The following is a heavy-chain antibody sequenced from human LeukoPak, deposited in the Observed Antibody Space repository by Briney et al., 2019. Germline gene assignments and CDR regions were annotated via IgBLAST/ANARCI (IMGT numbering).Heavy chain of an antibody. D-gene: IGHD2-21*02. J-gene: IGHJ3*02. CDR3: ARGGGGDWAFDI. V-gene: IGHV3-7*02. CDR2: IKQDGSEK. Sequence: PGGSLRLSCAASGFTFSSYWVSWVRQAPGKGLEWVANIKQDGSEKCYVDSVKGRFTISRDNAKNSLYLQMNSLRAEDTAVYYCARGGGGDWAFDIWGQGTMVTVSS. CDR1: GFTFSSYW.